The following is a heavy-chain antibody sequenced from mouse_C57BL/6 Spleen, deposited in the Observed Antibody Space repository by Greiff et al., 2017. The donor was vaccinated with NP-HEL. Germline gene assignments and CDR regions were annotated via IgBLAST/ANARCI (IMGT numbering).Heavy chain of an antibody. D-gene: IGHD1-1*01. CDR2: INPNYGTT. CDR1: GYSFTDYN. Sequence: VQLQQSGPELVKPGASVKISCKASGYSFTDYNMNWVKQSNGKSLEWIGVINPNYGTTSYNQKFKGKATLTVDQSSSTAYMQLNSLTSEDSAVYYCARGKYYGSSYYSFAYWGQGTLVTVSA. CDR3: ARGKYYGSSYYSFAY. V-gene: IGHV1-39*01. J-gene: IGHJ3*01.